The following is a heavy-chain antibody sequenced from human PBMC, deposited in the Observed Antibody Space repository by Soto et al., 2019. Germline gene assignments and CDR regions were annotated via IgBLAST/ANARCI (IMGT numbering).Heavy chain of an antibody. CDR1: GLTVSSNY. J-gene: IGHJ5*02. CDR3: AREARIGSGSYRFDP. D-gene: IGHD6-19*01. Sequence: EVQLVESGGGLIQPGGSLRLSCAASGLTVSSNYMSWVRQAPGKGLEWVSVIYSGGGTYYADSVKGRFTITRDNSKNTLYLQMNSLRAEDTAVYYCAREARIGSGSYRFDPWGQGTLVTVSS. V-gene: IGHV3-53*01. CDR2: IYSGGGT.